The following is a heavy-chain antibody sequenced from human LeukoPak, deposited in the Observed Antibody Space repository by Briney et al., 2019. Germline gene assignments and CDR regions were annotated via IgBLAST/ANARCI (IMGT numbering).Heavy chain of an antibody. CDR3: ARVSKPGWFDYYYMDV. CDR1: GFTFNSYA. J-gene: IGHJ6*03. V-gene: IGHV3-30*04. CDR2: VLSHGSDQ. D-gene: IGHD3-10*01. Sequence: GGSLRLSCAASGFTFNSYAMKWVRQAPGKGLEWLAVVLSHGSDQYYADSVQGRFTVSRDNSKNTLYLQMDSLRVEDTAVYYCARVSKPGWFDYYYMDVWGKGTTVIVSS.